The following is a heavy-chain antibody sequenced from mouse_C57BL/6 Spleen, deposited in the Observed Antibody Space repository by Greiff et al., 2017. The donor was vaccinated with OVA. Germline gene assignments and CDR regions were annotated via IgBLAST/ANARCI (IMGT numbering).Heavy chain of an antibody. Sequence: EVKLMEPGGGLVKPGGSLKLSCAASGFTFSDYGMHWVRQAPEKGLEWVAYISSGSSTNYYADTVKGRFTISRDNAKNTLFLQMTSLRSEDTAMYYCARRASAMDYWGQGTSVTVSS. V-gene: IGHV5-17*01. D-gene: IGHD3-1*01. CDR3: ARRASAMDY. CDR2: ISSGSSTN. J-gene: IGHJ4*01. CDR1: GFTFSDYG.